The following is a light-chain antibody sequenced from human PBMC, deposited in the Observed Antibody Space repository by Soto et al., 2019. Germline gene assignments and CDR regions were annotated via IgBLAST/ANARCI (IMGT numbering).Light chain of an antibody. J-gene: IGKJ1*01. CDR3: QQYGSSPEA. CDR2: SAS. V-gene: IGKV3-20*01. CDR1: QSVSSSY. Sequence: EIVLTQSPGTLSLSPGERATLSCRASQSVSSSYLAWYQQKPGQAPRLLIYSASSRATGIPDRFSGSGSGTDFTLTISRLEPEDCAVYYCQQYGSSPEAFGQGTKVEI.